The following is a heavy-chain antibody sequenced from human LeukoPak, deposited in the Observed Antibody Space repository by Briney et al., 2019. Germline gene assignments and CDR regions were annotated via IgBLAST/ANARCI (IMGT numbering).Heavy chain of an antibody. CDR2: IYYSGST. Sequence: SETPSLTCTVSGGSISSYYWSWIRQPPGKGLEWIGYIYYSGSTNYNPSLKSRVTISVDTSKNQFSLKLSSVTAADTAVYYCARDGIDDAFDIWGQGTMVTVSS. CDR1: GGSISSYY. V-gene: IGHV4-59*01. D-gene: IGHD1-26*01. CDR3: ARDGIDDAFDI. J-gene: IGHJ3*02.